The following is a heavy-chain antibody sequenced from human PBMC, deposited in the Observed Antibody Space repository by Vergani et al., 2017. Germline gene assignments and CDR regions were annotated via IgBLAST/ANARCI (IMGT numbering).Heavy chain of an antibody. CDR2: IKQDGSEK. J-gene: IGHJ3*02. V-gene: IGHV3-7*01. D-gene: IGHD6-13*01. Sequence: EVQLVESGGGLVQPGGSLRLSCAASGFTFSSYWMSWVRQAPGKGLEWLANIKQDGSEKYYVDSVKGRFTISRDNANNSLYLQMNSLRAEDTAVYYCARVSRWAAGNAFDIWGQGTMVTVSS. CDR1: GFTFSSYW. CDR3: ARVSRWAAGNAFDI.